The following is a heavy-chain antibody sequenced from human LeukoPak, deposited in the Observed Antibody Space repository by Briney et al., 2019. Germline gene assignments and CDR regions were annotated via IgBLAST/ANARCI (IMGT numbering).Heavy chain of an antibody. J-gene: IGHJ4*02. CDR3: ARDSDSSGWSWVY. CDR2: INAGTGKT. Sequence: ASVKVSCRASGYRFTSDMYAIHWMRQAAGHRLEWLGYINAGTGKTMYSQKFQGRVTITGDTYASTVSMELSSLTSEDTATYYCARDSDSSGWSWVYWGQGTLLIVSS. CDR1: GYRFTSDMYA. D-gene: IGHD6-19*01. V-gene: IGHV1-3*01.